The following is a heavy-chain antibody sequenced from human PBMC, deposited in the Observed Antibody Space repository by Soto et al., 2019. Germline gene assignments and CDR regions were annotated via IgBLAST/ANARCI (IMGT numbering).Heavy chain of an antibody. V-gene: IGHV4-39*01. CDR3: ARQLIGAVAEAY. D-gene: IGHD6-19*01. Sequence: QLQLQESGPGLVKPSETLSLTCTVSGGSISSSSYYWGWIRQPPGKGLEWIGSIYYSGSTYYNPSLKSRVTISVDTSKNQFSLKLSSVTAADTAVYYCARQLIGAVAEAYWGQGTLVTVSS. CDR2: IYYSGST. CDR1: GGSISSSSYY. J-gene: IGHJ4*02.